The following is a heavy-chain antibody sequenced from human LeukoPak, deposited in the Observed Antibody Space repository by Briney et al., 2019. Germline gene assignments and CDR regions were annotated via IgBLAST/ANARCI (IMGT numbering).Heavy chain of an antibody. V-gene: IGHV1-18*04. J-gene: IGHJ4*02. CDR3: ARDHEPRIQLWLRVGSVGSDY. CDR2: ISAYNGNT. D-gene: IGHD5-18*01. CDR1: GYTFTGYY. Sequence: ASVKVSCKAAGYTFTGYYMFWVRQAPGQGLEWMGWISAYNGNTNYAQKLQGRVTMTTDTSTSTAYMELRSLRSDDTAVYYCARDHEPRIQLWLRVGSVGSDYWGQGTLVTVSS.